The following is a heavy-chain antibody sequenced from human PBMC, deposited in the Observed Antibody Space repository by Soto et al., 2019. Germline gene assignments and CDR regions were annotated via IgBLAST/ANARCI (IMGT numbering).Heavy chain of an antibody. CDR3: SRESEDLTSNFDY. V-gene: IGHV3-21*06. J-gene: IGHJ4*02. CDR2: ISSTTNYI. CDR1: GFTFTRYS. Sequence: EVQLVESGGGLVKPGGSLRLSCAASGFTFTRYSMNWVRQAPGKGLEWVSSISSTTNYIYYGDSMKGRVTISRDNAKNSLSLEMNSLSAEDTAVYDCSRESEDLTSNFDYWGQGTLVTVSS.